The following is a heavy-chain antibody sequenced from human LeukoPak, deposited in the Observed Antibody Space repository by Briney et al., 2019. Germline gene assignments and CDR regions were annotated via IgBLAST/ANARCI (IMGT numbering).Heavy chain of an antibody. CDR3: AKSGLNRFDY. CDR1: GFTFDDYG. D-gene: IGHD2-15*01. CDR2: INWNGGST. V-gene: IGHV3-20*04. J-gene: IGHJ4*02. Sequence: GGSLRLSCAASGFTFDDYGMSWVRQAPGKWLEWVSGINWNGGSTGYADSVKGRFTISRDNAKNSLYLQMNSLRAEDTAVYYCAKSGLNRFDYWGQGTLVTVSS.